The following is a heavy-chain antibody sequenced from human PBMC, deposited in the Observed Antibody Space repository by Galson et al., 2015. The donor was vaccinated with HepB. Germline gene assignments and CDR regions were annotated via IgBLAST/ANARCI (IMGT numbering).Heavy chain of an antibody. J-gene: IGHJ4*02. CDR2: INHSGST. CDR3: ARAKRLLYYFDY. V-gene: IGHV4-34*01. CDR1: GGSFSGYY. Sequence: ETLSLTCAVYGGSFSGYYWSWIRQPPGKGLEWIGEINHSGSTNYNPSLKSRVTISVDTSKNQFSLKLSSVTAADTAVYYCARAKRLLYYFDYWGQGTLVTVSS.